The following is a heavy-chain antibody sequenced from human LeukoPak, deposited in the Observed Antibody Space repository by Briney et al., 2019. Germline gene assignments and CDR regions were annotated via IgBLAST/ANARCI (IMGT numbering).Heavy chain of an antibody. CDR3: ARDSQYYDFWSGYYSADEVAKPATYGMDV. V-gene: IGHV3-33*01. CDR1: GFTFSSYG. CDR2: IWYDGSNK. J-gene: IGHJ6*02. D-gene: IGHD3-3*01. Sequence: GRSLRLSCAASGFTFSSYGMHWVRQAPGKGLEWVAVIWYDGSNKYYADSVKGRFTISRDNSKNTLYLQMNSLRAEDTAVYYCARDSQYYDFWSGYYSADEVAKPATYGMDVWGQGTTVTVSS.